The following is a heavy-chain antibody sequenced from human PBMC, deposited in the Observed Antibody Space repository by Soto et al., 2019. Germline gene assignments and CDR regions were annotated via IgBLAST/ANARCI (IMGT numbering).Heavy chain of an antibody. CDR2: ISYDGSNK. V-gene: IGHV3-30-3*01. CDR1: GFTFSSYA. D-gene: IGHD3-22*01. J-gene: IGHJ4*02. Sequence: QVQLVESGGGVVQPGRSLRLSCAASGFTFSSYAMHWVRQAPGKGLEWVAVISYDGSNKYYADSVKGRFTISRDNSKNKLYLQINSLRAEDTAVYYCARYVDSSGYLGGEGTDYWGQGSLVTVSS. CDR3: ARYVDSSGYLGGEGTDY.